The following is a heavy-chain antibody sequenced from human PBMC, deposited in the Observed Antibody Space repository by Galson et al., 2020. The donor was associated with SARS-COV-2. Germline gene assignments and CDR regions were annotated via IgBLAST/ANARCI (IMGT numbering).Heavy chain of an antibody. CDR3: ARDPAPLYGDNYYYGMDV. V-gene: IGHV4-59*01. J-gene: IGHJ6*02. Sequence: ETSETLSLPCSVSDGPISSYYWSLIRQPPGKGLEWIGYISYSGSTHYHPSLRSRVTISVDMSKNQFSLKLSSVTAADTAVYYCARDPAPLYGDNYYYGMDVWGRGTTVTVSS. CDR1: DGPISSYY. CDR2: ISYSGST. D-gene: IGHD4-17*01.